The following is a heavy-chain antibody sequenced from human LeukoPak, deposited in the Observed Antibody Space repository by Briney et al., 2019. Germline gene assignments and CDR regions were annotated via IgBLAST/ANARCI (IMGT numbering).Heavy chain of an antibody. CDR2: ISSSSSYI. CDR3: ARVPVKGCSSTSCYTNLFFDY. J-gene: IGHJ4*02. V-gene: IGHV3-21*01. Sequence: GRSLRLSCAASGFTFSSYSMNWVRQAPGKGLEWVSSISSSSSYIYYADSVKGRFTISRDNAKNSLYLQMNSLRAEDTAVYYCARVPVKGCSSTSCYTNLFFDYWGQGTLVTVSS. D-gene: IGHD2-2*02. CDR1: GFTFSSYS.